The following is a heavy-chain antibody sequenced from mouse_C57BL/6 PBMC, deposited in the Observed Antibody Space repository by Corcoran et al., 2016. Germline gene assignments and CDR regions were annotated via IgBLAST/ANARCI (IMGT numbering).Heavy chain of an antibody. CDR2: INPNNGGT. J-gene: IGHJ2*01. V-gene: IGHV1-26*01. CDR1: GYTFTDYY. Sequence: EVQLQQSGPELVKPGASVKISCKASGYTFTDYYMNWVKQSHGKSLEWIGDINPNNGGTRYNQKFKGKATLTVDKSSSTAYMELPSLTSEDSAVYYCARTRSTVAPPDFGYWGQGTTLTVSS. CDR3: ARTRSTVAPPDFGY. D-gene: IGHD1-1*01.